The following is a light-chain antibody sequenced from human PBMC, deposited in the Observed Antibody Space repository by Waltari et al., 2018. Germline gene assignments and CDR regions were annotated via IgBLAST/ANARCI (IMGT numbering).Light chain of an antibody. CDR2: EVS. J-gene: IGLJ1*01. CDR3: SSFTTSSTQV. V-gene: IGLV2-14*01. CDR1: SSDAGAYDH. Sequence: QSALTQPASVSGSPGHPITSSCTGTSSDAGAYDHVPWYQQYPGNAPHLLIFEVSNRPSGASIRFSGSKSGNTASLTISGLLPEDEADYYCSSFTTSSTQVFGTGTKVTVL.